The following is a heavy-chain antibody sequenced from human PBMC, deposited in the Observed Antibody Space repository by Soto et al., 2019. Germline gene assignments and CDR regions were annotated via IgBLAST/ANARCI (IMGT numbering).Heavy chain of an antibody. Sequence: QVQLMQSGAEVRKPGASVKVSCKASGYTFTNYGISWVRQAPGRGLEWLGWISGYDGNTNYARNFQGRATMSTDTSTSTASMELRSLISDDTAVYYCVRHSQRSHYYGSGSYYFDYWGQGVMVTVSS. V-gene: IGHV1-18*04. CDR1: GYTFTNYG. J-gene: IGHJ4*02. D-gene: IGHD3-10*01. CDR2: ISGYDGNT. CDR3: VRHSQRSHYYGSGSYYFDY.